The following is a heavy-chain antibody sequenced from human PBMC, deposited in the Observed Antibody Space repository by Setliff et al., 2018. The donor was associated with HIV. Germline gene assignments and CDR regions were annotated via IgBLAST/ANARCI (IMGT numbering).Heavy chain of an antibody. J-gene: IGHJ5*02. CDR2: INHSGST. Sequence: SETLSLTCAVYGGSFSGSYWSWIRQPPGKGLEWIGEINHSGSTNYSPSLKSRVTISVDTSKNQFSPKLSSVTAADTAVYYCAKRRGSGTLYDAFDPWGQGILVTVSS. D-gene: IGHD3-10*01. CDR3: AKRRGSGTLYDAFDP. V-gene: IGHV4-34*01. CDR1: GGSFSGSY.